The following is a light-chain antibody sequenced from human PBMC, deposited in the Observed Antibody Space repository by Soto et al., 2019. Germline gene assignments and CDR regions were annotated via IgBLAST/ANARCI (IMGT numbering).Light chain of an antibody. CDR1: QSVSGD. CDR2: GAS. Sequence: EIVLTPSPATLSVSPGERATSSCRASQSVSGDLAWYHHKPGQAPRLLIYGASTRALDTPARFAGSGSGTEFTLTISSLQSEDFAVYFCQQYNNWPITFGQGTRLEIK. V-gene: IGKV3-15*01. J-gene: IGKJ5*01. CDR3: QQYNNWPIT.